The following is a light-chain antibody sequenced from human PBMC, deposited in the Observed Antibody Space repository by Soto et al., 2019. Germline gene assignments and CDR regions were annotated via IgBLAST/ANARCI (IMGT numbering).Light chain of an antibody. CDR3: QQYNSNSFYS. CDR1: QSIDFW. J-gene: IGKJ2*01. Sequence: DIQLTQSPSTLSASLGDRVTITCRASQSIDFWLAWYQQKPGKAPKLLIYKASTLESGVPSRFSGSGSGTEFTLTISSLQPDDFATYYCQQYNSNSFYSFGQGPKLEI. CDR2: KAS. V-gene: IGKV1-5*03.